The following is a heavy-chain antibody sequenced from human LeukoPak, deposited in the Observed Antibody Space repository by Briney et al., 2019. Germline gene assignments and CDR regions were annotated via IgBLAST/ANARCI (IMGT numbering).Heavy chain of an antibody. Sequence: GGSLRLSCAASGFTFSSYSMNWVRQAPGKGLEWVSSISSSSSYIYYADSVKGRFTISRDNAKNSLYLQMNSLRAEDTAVYYCARPYSSSWHDAFDIWGQGTMVTVSS. CDR3: ARPYSSSWHDAFDI. J-gene: IGHJ3*02. V-gene: IGHV3-21*01. D-gene: IGHD6-13*01. CDR1: GFTFSSYS. CDR2: ISSSSSYI.